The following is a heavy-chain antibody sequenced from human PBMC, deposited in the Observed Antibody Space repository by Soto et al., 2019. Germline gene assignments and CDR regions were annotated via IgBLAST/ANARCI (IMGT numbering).Heavy chain of an antibody. D-gene: IGHD3-22*01. CDR2: IYYSGST. CDR1: GGSISSSSYY. V-gene: IGHV4-39*01. J-gene: IGHJ4*02. Sequence: PSETLSLTCTVSGGSISSSSYYWGWIRQPPGKGLEWIGSIYYSGSTYYNPSLKSRVTISVDTSKNQFSLKLSSVTAADTAVYYCAGTLSTYYYDSSGYYPFDDWGQGTLVTVSS. CDR3: AGTLSTYYYDSSGYYPFDD.